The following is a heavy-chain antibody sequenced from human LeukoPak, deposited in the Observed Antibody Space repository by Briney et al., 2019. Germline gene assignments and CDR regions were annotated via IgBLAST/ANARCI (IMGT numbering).Heavy chain of an antibody. CDR3: VKEDDFWSGYYLFGY. Sequence: GGSLRLSCAASGFTFSSYAMSWVRQAPGKGLEWVSAISGSGGSTYYADSVKGRFTISRDNSKNTLYLQMNSLRAEDTAVYYCVKEDDFWSGYYLFGYWGQGTLVTVSS. J-gene: IGHJ4*02. CDR1: GFTFSSYA. V-gene: IGHV3-23*01. D-gene: IGHD3-3*01. CDR2: ISGSGGST.